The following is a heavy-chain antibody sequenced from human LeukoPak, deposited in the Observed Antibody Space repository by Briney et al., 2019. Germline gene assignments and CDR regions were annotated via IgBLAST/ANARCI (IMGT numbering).Heavy chain of an antibody. V-gene: IGHV3-23*01. CDR1: GFTFSSYA. CDR3: AKTHYYDSSGYGDY. D-gene: IGHD3-22*01. Sequence: GGSLRLSCAASGFTFSSYAMSWVRQAPGKGLEWVSTISGSGGSTYYADSVKGRFTISRDDSKNTLYLQMNSLRAEDTAVYYCAKTHYYDSSGYGDYWGQGTLVTVSS. J-gene: IGHJ4*02. CDR2: ISGSGGST.